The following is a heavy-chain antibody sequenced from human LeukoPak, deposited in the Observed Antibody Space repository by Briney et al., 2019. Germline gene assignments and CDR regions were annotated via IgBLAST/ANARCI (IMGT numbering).Heavy chain of an antibody. Sequence: GGSLRLSCAASGFTFSSYGMHWVRQAPGKGLELVAVIWYDGSNKYYADSVKGRFTISRDNSKNTLYLQMNSLRAEDTAVYYCAKDLYYYYYMDVWGKGTTVTVSS. J-gene: IGHJ6*03. CDR3: AKDLYYYYYMDV. CDR1: GFTFSSYG. V-gene: IGHV3-33*06. CDR2: IWYDGSNK.